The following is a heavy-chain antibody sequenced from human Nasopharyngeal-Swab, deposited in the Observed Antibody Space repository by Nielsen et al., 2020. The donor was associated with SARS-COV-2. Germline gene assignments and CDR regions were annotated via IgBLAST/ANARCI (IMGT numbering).Heavy chain of an antibody. V-gene: IGHV3-53*04. CDR2: IYSGGST. CDR3: ARAGNYYYYYMDV. Sequence: WIRQPPGKGLEWASVIYSGGSTYYADSVKGRFTISRHNSKNTLYLQMNSLRAEDTAVYYCARAGNYYYYYMDVWGKGTTVTVSS. J-gene: IGHJ6*03.